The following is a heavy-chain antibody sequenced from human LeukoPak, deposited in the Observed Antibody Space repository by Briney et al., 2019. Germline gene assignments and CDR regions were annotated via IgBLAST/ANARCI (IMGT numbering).Heavy chain of an antibody. CDR3: ARAVRAVADAFDI. J-gene: IGHJ3*02. Sequence: ASVKVSCKASGFTFTSSAMQWVRQARGQRLEWIGWIVVGSGNTNYAQKFQERVTITRDMSTSTAYMELSSLRSEDTAVYYCARAVRAVADAFDIWGQGTMVTVSS. CDR2: IVVGSGNT. D-gene: IGHD2-15*01. V-gene: IGHV1-58*02. CDR1: GFTFTSSA.